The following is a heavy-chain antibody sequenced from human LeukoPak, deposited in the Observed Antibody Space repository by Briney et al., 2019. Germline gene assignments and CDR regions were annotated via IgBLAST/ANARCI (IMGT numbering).Heavy chain of an antibody. CDR3: NGWAAAWDTIWFDP. CDR2: ISGSGGST. CDR1: GFTFSSYA. D-gene: IGHD6-13*01. Sequence: PGGSPRLSCAASGFTFSSYAMSWVRQAPGKGLEWVSAISGSGGSTYYADSVKGRFTISRDNSKNTLYLQMNSLRAEDTAVYSKNGWAAAWDTIWFDPWGQGTLVTVSS. J-gene: IGHJ5*02. V-gene: IGHV3-23*01.